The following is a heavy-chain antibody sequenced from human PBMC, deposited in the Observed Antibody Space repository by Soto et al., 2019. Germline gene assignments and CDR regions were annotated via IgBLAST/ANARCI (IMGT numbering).Heavy chain of an antibody. Sequence: ASVKVSCKASGYTFTSYYMHWVRQAPGQGLEWMGIINPSGGSTSYAQKFQGRVTMTRDTSTSTVYMELSSLRSEDTAVYYCARDKERVLEWLVFDYWGQGSLVTVSS. D-gene: IGHD3-3*01. CDR2: INPSGGST. V-gene: IGHV1-46*01. CDR1: GYTFTSYY. J-gene: IGHJ4*01. CDR3: ARDKERVLEWLVFDY.